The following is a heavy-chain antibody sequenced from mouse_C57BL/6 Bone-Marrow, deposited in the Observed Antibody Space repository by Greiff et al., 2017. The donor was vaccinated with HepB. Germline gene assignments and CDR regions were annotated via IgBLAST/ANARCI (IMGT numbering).Heavy chain of an antibody. Sequence: QVQLKQPGAELVKPGASVKMSCKASGYTFTSYWITWVKQRPGQGLEWIGDIYPGSGSTNYNEKFKSKATLTVDTSSCTAYMQLSSLTSEDSAVYYCAYYSNYGWYFDVWGTGTTVTVSS. CDR3: AYYSNYGWYFDV. J-gene: IGHJ1*03. D-gene: IGHD2-5*01. V-gene: IGHV1-55*01. CDR2: IYPGSGST. CDR1: GYTFTSYW.